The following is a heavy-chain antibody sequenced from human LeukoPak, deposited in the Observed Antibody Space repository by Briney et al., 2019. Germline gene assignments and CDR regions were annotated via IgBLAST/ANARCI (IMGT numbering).Heavy chain of an antibody. CDR1: GFTFSSYA. J-gene: IGHJ4*02. CDR3: ARDIAVYYDSSGYFF. CDR2: ISYDGSNK. V-gene: IGHV3-30*04. D-gene: IGHD3-22*01. Sequence: GRSLRLSCAASGFTFSSYAMHWVRQAPGKGLEWVAVISYDGSNKYYADSVKGRFTISRDNSKNTLYLQMNSLRAEDTAVYYCARDIAVYYDSSGYFFGGQGTLVTVSS.